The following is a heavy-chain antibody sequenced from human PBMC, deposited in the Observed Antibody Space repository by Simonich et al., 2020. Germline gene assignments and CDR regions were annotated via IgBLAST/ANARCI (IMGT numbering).Heavy chain of an antibody. CDR3: ARWAYSSSYFDY. CDR1: GGSISSSSYY. CDR2: IYYSGST. V-gene: IGHV4-39*01. D-gene: IGHD6-6*01. J-gene: IGHJ4*02. Sequence: QLQLQESGPGLVKPSETLSLTCTVSGGSISSSSYYWGWIRQPPGKGLEWIGSIYYSGSTYYNPSLKSRVTISVYTSKNQFSLKLSSVTAADTAVYYCARWAYSSSYFDYWGQGTLVTVSS.